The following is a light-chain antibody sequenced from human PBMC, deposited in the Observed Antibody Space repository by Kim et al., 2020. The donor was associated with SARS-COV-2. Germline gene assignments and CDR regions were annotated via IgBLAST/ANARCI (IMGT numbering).Light chain of an antibody. CDR2: DVS. Sequence: GQSITISCTGTSSDVGGYDYVSWYQQHPGKAPKLMIYDVSNRPSGVSNRFSGSKSGNTASPTISGLQAEDEADYYCSSYTGSTPYVFGTGTKVTVL. J-gene: IGLJ1*01. CDR3: SSYTGSTPYV. CDR1: SSDVGGYDY. V-gene: IGLV2-14*03.